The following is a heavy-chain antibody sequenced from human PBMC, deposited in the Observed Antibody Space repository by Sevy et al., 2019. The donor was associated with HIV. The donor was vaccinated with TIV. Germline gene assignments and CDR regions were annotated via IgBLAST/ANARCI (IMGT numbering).Heavy chain of an antibody. V-gene: IGHV3-23*01. CDR1: GFTFSSYA. CDR3: AKQSSSGWYELDY. Sequence: GGSLRLSCAASGFTFSSYAMSWVRQAPGKGLEWVSAISGSGGSTYYADSVKGRFTISRDNSKNTLYLQMNSLRAKDTAVYYCAKQSSSGWYELDYWGQGTLVTVSS. J-gene: IGHJ4*02. CDR2: ISGSGGST. D-gene: IGHD6-19*01.